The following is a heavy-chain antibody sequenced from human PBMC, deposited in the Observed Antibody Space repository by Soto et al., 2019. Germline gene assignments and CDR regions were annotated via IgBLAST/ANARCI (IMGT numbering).Heavy chain of an antibody. CDR3: ARDRWFYY. CDR2: ISYDGSNK. Sequence: QVQLVESGGGVVQPGRSLRLSCAASGFTFSSYAMHWVRQAPGKGPEWVAVISYDGSNKYYADSVKGRFTISRDNSKNTLYLQMNSLRAEDTAVYYCARDRWFYYWGQGTLVTVSS. CDR1: GFTFSSYA. D-gene: IGHD6-13*01. V-gene: IGHV3-30-3*01. J-gene: IGHJ4*02.